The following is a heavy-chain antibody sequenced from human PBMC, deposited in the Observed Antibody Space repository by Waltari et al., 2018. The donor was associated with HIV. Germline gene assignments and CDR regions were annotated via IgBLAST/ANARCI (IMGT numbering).Heavy chain of an antibody. CDR1: GYTFTNYW. Sequence: EVQLVQSGAEVRMSGESLKISCKASGYTFTNYWIAWVRQMSGEGLEWMGIIYPFDSDTRYNPSFEGQITISADKSLATAYLEWSNLNASDAAIYYCARLFYYDTTGYINNAFDIWGQGTVVTVS. CDR3: ARLFYYDTTGYINNAFDI. D-gene: IGHD3-22*01. CDR2: IYPFDSDT. V-gene: IGHV5-51*03. J-gene: IGHJ3*02.